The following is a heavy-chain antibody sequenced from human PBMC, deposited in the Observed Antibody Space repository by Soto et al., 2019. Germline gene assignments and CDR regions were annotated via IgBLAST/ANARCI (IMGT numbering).Heavy chain of an antibody. CDR3: ARQVATISYYYYGLDI. Sequence: KPSETLSLTCIVSGGSISNSSFSWGWIRQPPGKGLEWIGTIYHTWGTHYNPSLKSRLTMSVDTSNDQFSLTLNSLTAADTAVYYCARQVATISYYYYGLDIWGQGTTVTVSS. CDR1: GGSISNSSFS. CDR2: IYHTWGT. D-gene: IGHD5-12*01. J-gene: IGHJ6*02. V-gene: IGHV4-39*01.